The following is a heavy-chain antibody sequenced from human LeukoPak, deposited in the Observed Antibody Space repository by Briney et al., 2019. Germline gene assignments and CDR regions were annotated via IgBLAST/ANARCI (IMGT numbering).Heavy chain of an antibody. J-gene: IGHJ4*02. CDR3: ARDQGPGVEWLSLFDY. D-gene: IGHD3-3*01. CDR1: GGSISSSSYY. Sequence: PSETLSLTCTVSGGSISSSSYYWGWIRQPPGKGLEWIGSIYYSGSTYYNPSLKSRVTISVDTSKNQFSLKLSSVTAADTAVYYCARDQGPGVEWLSLFDYWGQGTLVTVSS. V-gene: IGHV4-39*02. CDR2: IYYSGST.